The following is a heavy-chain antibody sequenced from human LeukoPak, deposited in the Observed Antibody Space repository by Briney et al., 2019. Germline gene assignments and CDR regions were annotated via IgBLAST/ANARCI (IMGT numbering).Heavy chain of an antibody. Sequence: PSETPSLTCTVSGGSISSCYWSWIRQPAGKGLEWIGRIYTSGSTNYNPSLKSRVTMSVDTSKNQFSLKLSSVTAADTAVYYCAAGLAAAGPFDYWGQGTLVTVSS. CDR1: GGSISSCY. D-gene: IGHD6-13*01. J-gene: IGHJ4*02. CDR3: AAGLAAAGPFDY. CDR2: IYTSGST. V-gene: IGHV4-4*07.